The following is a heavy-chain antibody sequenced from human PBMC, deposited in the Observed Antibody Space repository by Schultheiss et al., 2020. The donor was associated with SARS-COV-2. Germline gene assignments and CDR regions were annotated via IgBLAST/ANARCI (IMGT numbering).Heavy chain of an antibody. J-gene: IGHJ4*02. Sequence: SETLSLTCTVSGGSISSSSYYWGWIRQPPGKGLEWIGSIYYSGSTYYNPSLKSRVTISVDTSKNQFSLKLSSVTAADTAVYYCAKKMADIDYWGQGTLVTVSS. V-gene: IGHV4-39*01. D-gene: IGHD5-24*01. CDR1: GGSISSSSYY. CDR3: AKKMADIDY. CDR2: IYYSGST.